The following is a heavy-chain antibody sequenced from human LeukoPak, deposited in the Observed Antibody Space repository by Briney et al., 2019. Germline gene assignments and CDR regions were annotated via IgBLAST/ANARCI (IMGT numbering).Heavy chain of an antibody. J-gene: IGHJ4*02. CDR2: ISTNGDST. Sequence: GGSLRLSCAASGITLTSYASHWVRQAPGGGLESVSAISTNGDSTYYADSVKDRFTISRDNSKNTLYLQVGSLRAEDMAVYYCARVSAAAGTFDYWGRGTLVTVSS. D-gene: IGHD6-13*01. CDR3: ARVSAAAGTFDY. CDR1: GITLTSYA. V-gene: IGHV3-64*02.